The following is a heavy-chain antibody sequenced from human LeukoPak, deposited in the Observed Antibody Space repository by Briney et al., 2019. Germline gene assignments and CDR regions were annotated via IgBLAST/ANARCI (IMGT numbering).Heavy chain of an antibody. J-gene: IGHJ2*01. D-gene: IGHD6-19*01. Sequence: KPSETLSLTCIVSGGSISGYYWNWIRQAPGKGLQWIGYIYYSGSTNYNPSLKSRVALSVDTSKMQFSLKLSSVTAADTAVYYCARLNDIAVAGSPKDWYFDLWGRGTLVTLSS. CDR1: GGSISGYY. CDR2: IYYSGST. V-gene: IGHV4-59*01. CDR3: ARLNDIAVAGSPKDWYFDL.